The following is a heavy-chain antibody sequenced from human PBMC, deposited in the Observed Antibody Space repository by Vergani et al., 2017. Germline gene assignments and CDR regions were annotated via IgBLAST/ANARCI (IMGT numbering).Heavy chain of an antibody. Sequence: EVQLVESGGGLVKPGGSLRLSCAASGFTFSSYSMNWVRQAPGKGLEWVSSISSSSSYIYYADSVKGRFTISRDNAKNSLYLQMNSLRAEDTAVYYCARDADIVATPIAYWGQGTLVTVSS. CDR3: ARDADIVATPIAY. J-gene: IGHJ4*02. CDR2: ISSSSSYI. D-gene: IGHD5-12*01. CDR1: GFTFSSYS. V-gene: IGHV3-21*01.